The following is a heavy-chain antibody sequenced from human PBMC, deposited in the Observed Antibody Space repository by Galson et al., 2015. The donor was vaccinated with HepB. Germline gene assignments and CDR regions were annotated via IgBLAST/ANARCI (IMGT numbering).Heavy chain of an antibody. V-gene: IGHV1-3*01. Sequence: SVKVSCKASGYPFTSYAIHWVRQAPGQRLEWMGWINGGNGMTKFSQRFQGRVAITRDTSASTAYMELSSLRSEDTAVYYCARRSYSHFDYWGQGTLVTVSS. CDR2: INGGNGMT. CDR1: GYPFTSYA. CDR3: ARRSYSHFDY. D-gene: IGHD2-21*01. J-gene: IGHJ4*02.